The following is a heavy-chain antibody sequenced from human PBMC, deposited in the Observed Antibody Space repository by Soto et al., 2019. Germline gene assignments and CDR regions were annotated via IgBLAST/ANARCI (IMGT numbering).Heavy chain of an antibody. D-gene: IGHD2-2*01. CDR1: GGNRYT. CDR3: ARDSGRSDVVPAAISAMDV. J-gene: IGHJ6*02. CDR2: IIPMFGIA. V-gene: IGHV1-69*04. Sequence: GASVKVSCKGSGGNRYTITWVRQAPGQGLEWMGRIIPMFGIASYAQNFQGRVTMTADKSTSTAYMELSSLRSEDTAVYYCARDSGRSDVVPAAISAMDVWGQGTTVTVSS.